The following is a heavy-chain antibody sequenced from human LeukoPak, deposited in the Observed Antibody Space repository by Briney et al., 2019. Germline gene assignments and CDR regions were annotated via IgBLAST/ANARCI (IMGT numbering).Heavy chain of an antibody. V-gene: IGHV4-39*07. Sequence: SETLSLTCTVSRGPITSTNYYWAWIRQPPGKGLEWIGSLSYNGSTNYNPSLKSRVTISLDTSKNQFSLKLNSVTAADTAVYYCASHYGSGSFYSPFDYWGQGTLVTVSS. CDR2: LSYNGST. CDR1: RGPITSTNYY. CDR3: ASHYGSGSFYSPFDY. J-gene: IGHJ4*02. D-gene: IGHD3-10*01.